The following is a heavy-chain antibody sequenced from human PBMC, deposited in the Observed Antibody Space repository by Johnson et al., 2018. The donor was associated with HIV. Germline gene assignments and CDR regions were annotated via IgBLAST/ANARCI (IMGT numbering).Heavy chain of an antibody. Sequence: VQLVESGGGVVQPGGSLRLSCAASGFTFSNAWMSWVRQAPGKGLEWVGRIKSKTDGGTTDYAAPVKGRFTISRDDSKNTLYVQMKSLRARDTAVYFCAREMVTTGFRAVDLWCQGTMVTVSS. CDR1: GFTFSNAW. CDR3: AREMVTTGFRAVDL. D-gene: IGHD1-1*01. J-gene: IGHJ3*01. V-gene: IGHV3-15*01. CDR2: IKSKTDGGTT.